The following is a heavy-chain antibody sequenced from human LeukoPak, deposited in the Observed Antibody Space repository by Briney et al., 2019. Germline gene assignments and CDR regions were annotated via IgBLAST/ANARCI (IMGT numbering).Heavy chain of an antibody. Sequence: GGSLRLSCAASGFTFSSFSMNWVRQAPGKGLEWVSSISSSGSYLYYADSVKGRFTISRDNAKNSLYLQMNSLRVEDTAVYYCARGPPLFDPWGQGTLVAVSS. CDR2: ISSSGSYL. V-gene: IGHV3-21*01. CDR3: ARGPPLFDP. CDR1: GFTFSSFS. J-gene: IGHJ5*02.